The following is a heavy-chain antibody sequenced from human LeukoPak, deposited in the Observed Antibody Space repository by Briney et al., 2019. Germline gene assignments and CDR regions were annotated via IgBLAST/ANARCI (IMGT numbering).Heavy chain of an antibody. CDR3: ARDPRSGCSSTSCYWGWFDP. CDR1: GFTFSSYS. Sequence: TGGSLRLSCAASGFTFSSYSMNWVRQAPGKGLEWVSSISSSSSYIYYADSVKGRFTISRDNAKNSLYLQMNSLRPEDTAVYYCARDPRSGCSSTSCYWGWFDPWGQGTLVTVSS. D-gene: IGHD2-2*01. J-gene: IGHJ5*02. CDR2: ISSSSSYI. V-gene: IGHV3-21*01.